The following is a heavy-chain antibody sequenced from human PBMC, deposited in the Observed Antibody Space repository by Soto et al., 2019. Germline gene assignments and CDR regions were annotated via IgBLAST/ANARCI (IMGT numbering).Heavy chain of an antibody. J-gene: IGHJ3*02. V-gene: IGHV1-18*01. D-gene: IGHD3-9*01. CDR2: ISAYNGNT. Sequence: ASVKVSCKASGYTFTSYGISWVRHAPGQGLEWMGWISAYNGNTNYAQKLQGRVTMTTDTSTSTAYMELRSLRSDDTAVYYCARDDILTGYYAFDIWGQGTMVTVSS. CDR3: ARDDILTGYYAFDI. CDR1: GYTFTSYG.